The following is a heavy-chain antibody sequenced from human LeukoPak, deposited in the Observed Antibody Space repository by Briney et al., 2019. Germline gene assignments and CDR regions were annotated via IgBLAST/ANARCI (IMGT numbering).Heavy chain of an antibody. CDR3: ARGRGGRFRDAFDI. J-gene: IGHJ3*02. Sequence: GGSLRLSCAASGFTFSSYSMNWVRQAPGKGLEWVSSISSSSSYIYYADSVKGRFTISRGNAKNSLYLQMNSLRAGDTAVYYCARGRGGRFRDAFDIWGQGTMVTVSS. D-gene: IGHD3-10*01. V-gene: IGHV3-21*01. CDR1: GFTFSSYS. CDR2: ISSSSSYI.